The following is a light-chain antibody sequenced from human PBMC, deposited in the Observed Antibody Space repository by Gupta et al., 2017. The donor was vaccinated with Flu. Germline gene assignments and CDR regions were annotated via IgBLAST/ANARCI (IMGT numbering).Light chain of an antibody. CDR1: RRDVGRLDY. J-gene: IGLJ1*01. CDR3: SSYTSGSTFYV. V-gene: IGLV2-14*01. Sequence: QSALPQLAAVAGHPGQSITISCPGTRRDVGRLDYVSWYQQHPDKAPKLIIYDVTNRPSGVSSRSSGSKSGNTASLTISGLQADDETDYYCSSYTSGSTFYVFGTGTKVTVL. CDR2: DVT.